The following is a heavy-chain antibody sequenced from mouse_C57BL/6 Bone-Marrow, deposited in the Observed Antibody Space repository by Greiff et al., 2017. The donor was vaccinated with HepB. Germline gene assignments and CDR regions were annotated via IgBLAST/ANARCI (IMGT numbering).Heavy chain of an antibody. CDR2: IDPETGGT. V-gene: IGHV1-15*01. D-gene: IGHD1-1*01. CDR3: TRPVPAWFAY. J-gene: IGHJ3*01. CDR1: GYTFTDYE. Sequence: VQLQQSGAELVRPGASVTLSCKASGYTFTDYEMHWVKQTPVHGLEWIGAIDPETGGTAYNQKFKGKAILTADKSSSTAYMELRSLTSEDSAVYYCTRPVPAWFAYWGQGTLVTVSA.